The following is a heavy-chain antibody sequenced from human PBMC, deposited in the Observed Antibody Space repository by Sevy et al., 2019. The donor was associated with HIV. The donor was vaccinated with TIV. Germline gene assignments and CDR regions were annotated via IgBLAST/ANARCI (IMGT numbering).Heavy chain of an antibody. V-gene: IGHV3-49*03. CDR1: GFTFGDYA. D-gene: IGHD5-12*01. Sequence: GGSLRLSCTSSGFTFGDYAMSWFRQAPGKGLEWVAFIRRNSHEPYGGTTEYAGSLKGRFTISRDDSKSIAFLQMNSLITGDTAVYYCTRALATADTPEYYFDYWGQGILVTVSS. CDR2: IRRNSHEPYGGTT. J-gene: IGHJ4*02. CDR3: TRALATADTPEYYFDY.